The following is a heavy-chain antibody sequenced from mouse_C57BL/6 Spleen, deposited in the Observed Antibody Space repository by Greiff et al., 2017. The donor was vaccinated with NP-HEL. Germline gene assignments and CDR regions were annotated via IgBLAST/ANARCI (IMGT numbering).Heavy chain of an antibody. CDR3: ARGPYYCGSKDWYFDV. Sequence: QVQLQQSGAELVKPGASVKLSCKASGYTFTSYWMHWVKQRPGRGLEWIGRIDPNSGGTKYNEKFKGKATLTADKPSSTAYMQLSSLNSEDSAVYYCARGPYYCGSKDWYFDVWGTGTTVTVSS. CDR2: IDPNSGGT. J-gene: IGHJ1*03. D-gene: IGHD1-1*01. CDR1: GYTFTSYW. V-gene: IGHV1-72*01.